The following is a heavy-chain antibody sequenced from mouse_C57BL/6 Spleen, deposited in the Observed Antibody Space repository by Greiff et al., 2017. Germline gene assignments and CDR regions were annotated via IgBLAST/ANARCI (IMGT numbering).Heavy chain of an antibody. V-gene: IGHV3-6*01. CDR2: ISYDGSN. Sequence: EVKLMESGPGLVKPSQSLSLTCSVTGYSIPSGYYWYWIRQFPGNILEWMGYISYDGSNNYNPTKKNRISITRDTSENSFCLKLNSVTTEDTATYYCARETTVVATNYFDYWGQGPTLSVSS. D-gene: IGHD1-1*01. CDR3: ARETTVVATNYFDY. J-gene: IGHJ2*01. CDR1: GYSIPSGYY.